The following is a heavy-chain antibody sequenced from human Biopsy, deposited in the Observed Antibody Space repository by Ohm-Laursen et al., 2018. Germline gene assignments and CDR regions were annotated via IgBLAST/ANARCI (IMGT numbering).Heavy chain of an antibody. CDR1: GFTFSSYA. V-gene: IGHV3-23*01. J-gene: IGHJ5*01. Sequence: GSLRLSCTASGFTFSSYAMNWVRQAPGKGLEWVSGITGSGGSTYYTDSVKGRFTISRDNSKNTLYLQMNSLRAEDTAVYYCAKSPNITMMTNWFDSWGQGTLVTVSS. D-gene: IGHD3-22*01. CDR3: AKSPNITMMTNWFDS. CDR2: ITGSGGST.